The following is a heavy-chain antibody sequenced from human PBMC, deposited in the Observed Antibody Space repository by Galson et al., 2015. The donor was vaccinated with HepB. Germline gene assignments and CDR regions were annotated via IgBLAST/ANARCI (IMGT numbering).Heavy chain of an antibody. CDR3: ARERGAGWYEGNDY. CDR2: ISHDGRNT. V-gene: IGHV3-30*04. J-gene: IGHJ4*02. D-gene: IGHD6-19*01. Sequence: SLRLPCAASGFTFSSYSIHWVREAPGKGLEWVAIISHDGRNTYYAYSVKGRFTISRDNSRNTLYLQMNGLRSDDTAVYYCARERGAGWYEGNDYWGQGTRVVVSS. CDR1: GFTFSSYS.